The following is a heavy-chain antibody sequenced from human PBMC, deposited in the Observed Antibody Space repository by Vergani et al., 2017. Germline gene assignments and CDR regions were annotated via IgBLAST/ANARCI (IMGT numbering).Heavy chain of an antibody. J-gene: IGHJ4*02. CDR3: TITMPRDY. V-gene: IGHV3-73*02. Sequence: EVQLVESGGGLVQPGGSLKLSCAASGFTFSGSAMHWVRQASGKGLEGVGRIRSKANSYATAYAASVKGRFTISRDDSKNTAYLQMNSLKTEDTAVYYCTITMPRDYWGQGTLVTVSS. D-gene: IGHD3-10*01. CDR2: IRSKANSYAT. CDR1: GFTFSGSA.